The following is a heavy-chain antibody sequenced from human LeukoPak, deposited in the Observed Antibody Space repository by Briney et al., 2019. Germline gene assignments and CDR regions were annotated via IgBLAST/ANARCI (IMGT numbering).Heavy chain of an antibody. CDR3: ARGGGSSGWYGDAFDI. Sequence: SETLSLTCAVYGGSFSGYYWSWIRQPPGKGLEWIGEINHSGSTNYNPSLKSRVTISVDTSKNQFSLKLSSVTAAGTAVYYCARGGGSSGWYGDAFDIWGQGTMVTVSS. V-gene: IGHV4-34*01. CDR1: GGSFSGYY. CDR2: INHSGST. D-gene: IGHD6-19*01. J-gene: IGHJ3*02.